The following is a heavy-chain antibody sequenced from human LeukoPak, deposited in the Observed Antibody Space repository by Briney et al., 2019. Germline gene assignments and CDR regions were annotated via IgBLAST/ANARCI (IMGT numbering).Heavy chain of an antibody. V-gene: IGHV3-23*01. J-gene: IGHJ4*02. CDR3: ANAGFCSSTTCYNPFDH. CDR2: ITDSGFTT. Sequence: GGSLRLSCAASGFTFSSYAMSWVRQAPGKGLEWVSGITDSGFTTFYANSVKGQFTISRDNSKNTLYLQMNILRAEDTAVYYCANAGFCSSTTCYNPFDHWGQGTLVTVSS. CDR1: GFTFSSYA. D-gene: IGHD2-2*02.